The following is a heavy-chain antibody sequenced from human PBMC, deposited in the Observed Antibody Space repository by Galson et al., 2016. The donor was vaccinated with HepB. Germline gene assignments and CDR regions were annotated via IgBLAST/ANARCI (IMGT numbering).Heavy chain of an antibody. Sequence: SLRLSCAASGFTFSYHAMSWVRQAPGRGLEWVSSLSDGGDTTYYADSVKGRFTISRDNPKKTLYLHMNSLRAEDTAVYYCAKCDGYNKEDGMDVWGQGTTVTVSS. CDR2: LSDGGDTT. J-gene: IGHJ6*02. V-gene: IGHV3-23*01. D-gene: IGHD5-24*01. CDR3: AKCDGYNKEDGMDV. CDR1: GFTFSYHA.